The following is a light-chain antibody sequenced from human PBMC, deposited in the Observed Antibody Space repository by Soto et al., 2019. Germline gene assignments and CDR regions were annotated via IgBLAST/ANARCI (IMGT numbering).Light chain of an antibody. CDR2: KGT. CDR1: SDDVGAYNA. J-gene: IGLJ1*01. CDR3: CSSAPESTYV. Sequence: QSALAQPASVSGSPGQSITISCTGTSDDVGAYNAVSWYQQLPHKAPQVILYKGTQRPSGVSSRFSGSTSGNAASLTISGLQSDDEADYSCCSSAPESTYVFGTGTKLTV. V-gene: IGLV2-23*01.